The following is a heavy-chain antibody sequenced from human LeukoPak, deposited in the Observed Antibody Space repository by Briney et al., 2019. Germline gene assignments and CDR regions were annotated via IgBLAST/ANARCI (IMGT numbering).Heavy chain of an antibody. V-gene: IGHV3-74*03. CDR2: IKNDGSST. Sequence: GGSLRLSCAASGFTFSRYWMHWVRQAPGKGLVWVSLIKNDGSSTTYADSVKGRFTISRDNAKNTLFLQMNSLRADDTAIYYCASALGGQGGHWGQGTLVTVSS. D-gene: IGHD1-26*01. J-gene: IGHJ4*02. CDR1: GFTFSRYW. CDR3: ASALGGQGGH.